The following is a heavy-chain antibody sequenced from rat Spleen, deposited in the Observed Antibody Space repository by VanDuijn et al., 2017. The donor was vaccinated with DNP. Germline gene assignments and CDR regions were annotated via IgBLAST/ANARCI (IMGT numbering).Heavy chain of an antibody. CDR2: ITNTGNSS. D-gene: IGHD1-11*01. V-gene: IGHV5-31*01. CDR3: ARRGTEGMN. Sequence: EVQLVESGGGPVQPGRSLKLSCVASGFIFRNYWMTWIRQAPGTGLEWVAAITNTGNSSYYRDSVKGRFSISRDNAKSTLYLQMDSLRSEDTATYYCARRGTEGMNWGQGVMVTVSS. CDR1: GFIFRNYW. J-gene: IGHJ2*01.